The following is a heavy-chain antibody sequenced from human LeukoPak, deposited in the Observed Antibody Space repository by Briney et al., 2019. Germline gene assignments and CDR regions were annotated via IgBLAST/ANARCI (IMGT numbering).Heavy chain of an antibody. V-gene: IGHV4-59*01. CDR2: IYYSGST. D-gene: IGHD3-16*01. CDR1: GGSISSYY. CDR3: ARDGARWGYYYGMGV. Sequence: SETLSLTCTVSGGSISSYYWSWIRQPPGKGLEWIGYIYYSGSTNYNPSLKSRVTISVDTSRNQFSLKLSSVTAADTAVYYCARDGARWGYYYGMGVWGQGTTVTVSS. J-gene: IGHJ6*02.